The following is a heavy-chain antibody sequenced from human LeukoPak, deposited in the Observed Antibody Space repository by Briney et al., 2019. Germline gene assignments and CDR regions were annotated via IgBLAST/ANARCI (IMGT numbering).Heavy chain of an antibody. CDR2: ISGSGGST. CDR1: GFTFSSYG. D-gene: IGHD1-26*01. J-gene: IGHJ6*03. Sequence: GGTLRLSCAASGFTFSSYGMSWVRQAPGKGLEWVSAISGSGGSTYYADSVKGRFTISRDNSKNTLYLQMNSLRAEDTAVYYCAKEGGVYSTPYYMDVWGKGTTVTVSS. V-gene: IGHV3-23*01. CDR3: AKEGGVYSTPYYMDV.